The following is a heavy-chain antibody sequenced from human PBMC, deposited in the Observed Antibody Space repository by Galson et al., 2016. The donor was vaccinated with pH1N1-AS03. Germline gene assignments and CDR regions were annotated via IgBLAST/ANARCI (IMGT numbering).Heavy chain of an antibody. CDR2: VKGVFRTT. CDR3: ATAGNYFDIRRFDY. Sequence: SCKASGLTFSSYAISWVRQAPGQGLEWMGGVKGVFRTTSYAQKFQGRITITMDQSTGTAYMEVSSLRAEDTAVYYCATAGNYFDIRRFDYWGQGAPVTVFS. D-gene: IGHD3-9*01. CDR1: GLTFSSYA. V-gene: IGHV1-69*05. J-gene: IGHJ4*02.